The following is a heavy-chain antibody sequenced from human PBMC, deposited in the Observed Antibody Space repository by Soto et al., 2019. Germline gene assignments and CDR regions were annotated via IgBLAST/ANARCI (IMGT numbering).Heavy chain of an antibody. CDR2: IIPIFGTA. D-gene: IGHD2-2*01. Sequence: QVQLVQSGAEVKKPGSSVKVSCKASGGTFSSYAISWVRQAPGQGLEWMGGIIPIFGTANYAQKFQGRVTITADESMSTAYMELSSLRSEDTAVYYCASGGDIVVVPAAELYYYYYGMDVWGQGTTVTVSS. CDR1: GGTFSSYA. V-gene: IGHV1-69*01. CDR3: ASGGDIVVVPAAELYYYYYGMDV. J-gene: IGHJ6*02.